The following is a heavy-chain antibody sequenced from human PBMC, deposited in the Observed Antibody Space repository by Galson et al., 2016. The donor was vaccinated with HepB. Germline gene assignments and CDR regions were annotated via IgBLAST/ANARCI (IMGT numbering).Heavy chain of an antibody. CDR3: ARYDIRGYYYEI. CDR1: GGSINGYF. CDR2: VYYNGAT. J-gene: IGHJ4*02. D-gene: IGHD3-22*01. Sequence: SETLSLTCTVSGGSINGYFWAWIRQPPGKGLEWLGHVYYNGATSYSPSLWSRVAMSVDMSKNQWSLRLNSMTAADTAFYSCARYDIRGYYYEIWGQGTLVTVSS. V-gene: IGHV4-59*03.